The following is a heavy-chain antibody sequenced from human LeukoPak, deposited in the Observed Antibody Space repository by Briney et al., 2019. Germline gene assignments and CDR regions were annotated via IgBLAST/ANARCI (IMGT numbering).Heavy chain of an antibody. D-gene: IGHD5-18*01. Sequence: SETLSLTCTVSGGSISSYYWSWIRQPPGKGLEWIGYIYYSGSTNYNPSLKSRVTMSVDTSKNQFSLKLSSVTAADTAVYYCARGHKTAMVTPYFDYWGQGTLVTVSS. CDR2: IYYSGST. V-gene: IGHV4-59*12. CDR1: GGSISSYY. CDR3: ARGHKTAMVTPYFDY. J-gene: IGHJ4*02.